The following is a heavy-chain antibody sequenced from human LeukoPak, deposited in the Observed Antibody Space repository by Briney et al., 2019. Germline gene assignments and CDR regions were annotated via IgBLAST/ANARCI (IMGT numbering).Heavy chain of an antibody. J-gene: IGHJ5*02. CDR3: APAYCGGDCYSYWFDP. D-gene: IGHD2-21*01. V-gene: IGHV1-24*01. CDR2: FDPEDGET. Sequence: ASVNVSCKVSGYTLTELSMHWVRQAPGKGLEWMGGFDPEDGETIYAQKFQGRVTMTEDTSTDTAYMELSSLRSEDTAVYYCAPAYCGGDCYSYWFDPWGQGTLVTVSS. CDR1: GYTLTELS.